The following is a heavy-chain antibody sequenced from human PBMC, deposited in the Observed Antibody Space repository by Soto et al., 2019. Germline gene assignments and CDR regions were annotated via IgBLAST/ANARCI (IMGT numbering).Heavy chain of an antibody. D-gene: IGHD3-3*01. Sequence: QVQLVQSGAEVKKPGSSVKVSCKASGGTFSSYAITWVRQAPGQGLEWMGGLIPIFGTANYAQTFQGRVTVTADEANSTAYMELSRLSSEDTAVYYCASRSGPSRSCFDPWGQGTLVTVSS. CDR3: ASRSGPSRSCFDP. CDR1: GGTFSSYA. CDR2: LIPIFGTA. V-gene: IGHV1-69*12. J-gene: IGHJ5*02.